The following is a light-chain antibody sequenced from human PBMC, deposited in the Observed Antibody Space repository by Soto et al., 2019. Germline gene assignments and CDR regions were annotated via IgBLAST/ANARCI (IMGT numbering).Light chain of an antibody. V-gene: IGKV4-1*01. CDR2: WAS. CDR3: QQYYSSPFT. Sequence: DIVMTQSPDSLAVSLGERATVHCKSSQTVLFSSNNNNYLAWYQQKPGQPPKLLIYWASTRESGVPDRFTGSGSGTDFTLTINSLQAEDVAVYYCQQYYSSPFTFGAGTTVEIK. J-gene: IGKJ4*01. CDR1: QTVLFSSNNNNY.